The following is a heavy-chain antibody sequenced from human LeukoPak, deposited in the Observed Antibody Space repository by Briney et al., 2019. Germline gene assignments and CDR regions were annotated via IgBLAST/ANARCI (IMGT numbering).Heavy chain of an antibody. Sequence: SETLSLTCTVSGGSISSGVYYWTWIRLHPGKGLEWIGYIYHGGSTSYNPSLKSRVSISVDTSKNQFSLNLSSATAADTAVYYCARERPTGWYFDYWGQGTLVTVSS. CDR1: GGSISSGVYY. D-gene: IGHD6-19*01. CDR2: IYHGGST. J-gene: IGHJ4*02. CDR3: ARERPTGWYFDY. V-gene: IGHV4-31*03.